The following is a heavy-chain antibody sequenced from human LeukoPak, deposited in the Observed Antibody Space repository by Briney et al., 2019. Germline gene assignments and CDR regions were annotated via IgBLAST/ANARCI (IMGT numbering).Heavy chain of an antibody. CDR2: IYGSGST. CDR3: AREGTSGTHLNVSDP. D-gene: IGHD1-1*01. J-gene: IGHJ5*02. CDR1: VGSISSYL. V-gene: IGHV4-59*12. Sequence: SETLPLTCTVSVGSISSYLWCWIRQPPGKGLEWIGHIYGSGSTNYNPSLKSRVTLSVDTSKNQFSLKLSSVTAADTAVYYCAREGTSGTHLNVSDPWGQGTLVTVSS.